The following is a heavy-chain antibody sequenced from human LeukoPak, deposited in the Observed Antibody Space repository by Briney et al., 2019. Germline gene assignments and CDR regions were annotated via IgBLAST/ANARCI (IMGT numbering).Heavy chain of an antibody. J-gene: IGHJ4*02. V-gene: IGHV3-30-3*01. CDR2: ISYDGSNK. D-gene: IGHD2-2*03. Sequence: PGGSLRLSCAASGFTFSSYAMHWVRQAPGKGLEWVAVISYDGSNKYYADSVKGQFTISRDNSKNTLYLQMNSLRAEDTAVYYCARDQLDIVVVPAAVGSGYDYGGFDYWGQGTLVTVSS. CDR3: ARDQLDIVVVPAAVGSGYDYGGFDY. CDR1: GFTFSSYA.